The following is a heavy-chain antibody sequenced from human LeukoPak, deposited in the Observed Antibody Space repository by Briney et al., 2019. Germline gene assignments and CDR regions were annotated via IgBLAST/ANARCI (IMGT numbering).Heavy chain of an antibody. CDR1: GGTFSSYA. CDR2: IIPIFGTA. D-gene: IGHD3-22*01. CDR3: ARVPLHDDSGHYYPH. Sequence: AASVKVSCKASGGTFSSYAISWVRQAPGQGLEWMGGIIPIFGTASYAQKFQGRVTIIRDTSASTAYMELSSLRSEDTAVYYCARVPLHDDSGHYYPHWGQGTLVTVSS. V-gene: IGHV1-69*05. J-gene: IGHJ1*01.